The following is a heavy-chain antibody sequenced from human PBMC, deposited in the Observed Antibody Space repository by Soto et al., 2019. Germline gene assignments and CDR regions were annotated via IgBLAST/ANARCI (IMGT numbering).Heavy chain of an antibody. CDR2: MSSRGTPI. D-gene: IGHD2-15*01. Sequence: QTGGSLRLSCAASGFTFSGYAMNWVRQAPGKGLEWVSYMSSRGTPIYYADSVKGRFTISRDNAKNSLYLQMNSLRAEDTALYYCARENSSFFDPWGQGTLVTVSS. V-gene: IGHV3-48*03. J-gene: IGHJ5*02. CDR3: ARENSSFFDP. CDR1: GFTFSGYA.